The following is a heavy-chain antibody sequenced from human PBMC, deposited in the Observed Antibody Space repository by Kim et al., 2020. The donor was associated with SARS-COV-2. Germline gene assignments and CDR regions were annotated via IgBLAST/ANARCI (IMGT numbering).Heavy chain of an antibody. CDR2: ISHDGTKT. CDR3: ARGRGYTNNWSYFDH. Sequence: GGSLRLSCTESGFTFSTYGIHWVRQAPGKGLEWVALISHDGTKTSYGDSVKGRFTISRDNSKNSVYLQMNSLRAEDTAVYYCARGRGYTNNWSYFDHWGQGTLVTVSS. D-gene: IGHD6-13*01. J-gene: IGHJ4*02. V-gene: IGHV3-33*05. CDR1: GFTFSTYG.